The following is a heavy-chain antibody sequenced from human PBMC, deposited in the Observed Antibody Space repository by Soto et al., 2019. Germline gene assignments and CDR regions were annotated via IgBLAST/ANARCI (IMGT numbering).Heavy chain of an antibody. CDR2: IIPIFGTA. CDR1: GGTFSSYA. CDR3: ARKRANRNYYGMDF. J-gene: IGHJ6*02. Sequence: SVKVSCKASGGTFSSYAISWVRQAPGQGLEWMGGIIPIFGTANYAQKFQGRVTITADESTSTAYMELSSLRSEDTAVYYCARKRANRNYYGMDFCDQGTTVTVSS. V-gene: IGHV1-69*13.